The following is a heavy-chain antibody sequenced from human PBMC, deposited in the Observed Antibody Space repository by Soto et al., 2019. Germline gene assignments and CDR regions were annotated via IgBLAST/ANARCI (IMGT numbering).Heavy chain of an antibody. V-gene: IGHV3-30*18. D-gene: IGHD6-6*01. CDR3: AKVQHSSSSNYYGMDV. CDR2: ISYDGSNK. Sequence: QVQLVESGGGVVQPGRSLRLSCAASGFTFSSYGMHWVRQAPGKGLEWVAVISYDGSNKYYADSVKGRFTISRDNSKNTLYLQMNSLRAEDTAVYYCAKVQHSSSSNYYGMDVWGQGITVTVSS. CDR1: GFTFSSYG. J-gene: IGHJ6*02.